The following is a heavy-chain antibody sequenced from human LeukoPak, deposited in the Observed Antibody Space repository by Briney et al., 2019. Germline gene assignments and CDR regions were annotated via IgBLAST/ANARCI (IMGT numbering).Heavy chain of an antibody. CDR1: GGSFSGYY. Sequence: SETLSLTCSVYGGSFSGYYWSWIRQPPGKGLEWIGEINHSGSTNYNPSLKSRVTISVDTSKNQFSLKLSSVTAADTAVYYCARRRIGYCSSTSCYGAYYYYYYMDVWGKGTTVTVSS. J-gene: IGHJ6*03. V-gene: IGHV4-34*01. CDR3: ARRRIGYCSSTSCYGAYYYYYYMDV. CDR2: INHSGST. D-gene: IGHD2-2*01.